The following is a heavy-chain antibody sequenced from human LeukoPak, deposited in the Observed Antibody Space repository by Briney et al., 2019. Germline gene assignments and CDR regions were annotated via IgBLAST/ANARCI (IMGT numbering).Heavy chain of an antibody. Sequence: GGSLRLSCAASGFTFSSYWMHWVRQAPGKGLVWVSRINSDGSSTSYADSVKGRFTISRDNAKNSLYLQMDSLRAEDTAVYYCARETGTMGAAFDIWGQGTIVTVSS. V-gene: IGHV3-74*01. CDR2: INSDGSST. CDR3: ARETGTMGAAFDI. CDR1: GFTFSSYW. D-gene: IGHD1/OR15-1a*01. J-gene: IGHJ3*02.